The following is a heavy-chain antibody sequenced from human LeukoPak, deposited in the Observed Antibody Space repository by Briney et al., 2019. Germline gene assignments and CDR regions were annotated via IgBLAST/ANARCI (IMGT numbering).Heavy chain of an antibody. J-gene: IGHJ6*02. V-gene: IGHV3-64D*09. CDR1: GFTFSSYA. D-gene: IGHD3-3*01. CDR3: VKGYYDFWSGYRSGMDV. CDR2: ISSNGGST. Sequence: PGGSLRLSCTASGFTFSSYAMNWVRQAPGKGLEYVSAISSNGGSTYYADSVKGRFTISRDNSKNTLYLQMSSLRAEDTAVYYCVKGYYDFWSGYRSGMDVWGQGTTVTVSS.